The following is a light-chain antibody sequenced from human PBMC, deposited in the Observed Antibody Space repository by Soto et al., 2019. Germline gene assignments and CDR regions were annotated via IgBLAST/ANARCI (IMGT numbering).Light chain of an antibody. Sequence: EIVSTQSPATLSLSPGERPTLSCRASQSVSSYLAWYQQKPGQAPRLLIYDASNRATGIPARFSGSGSGTDFTLTISSLEPEDFAVYYCQQRSNWPPTFGQGTKVDIK. CDR1: QSVSSY. CDR3: QQRSNWPPT. V-gene: IGKV3-11*01. CDR2: DAS. J-gene: IGKJ1*01.